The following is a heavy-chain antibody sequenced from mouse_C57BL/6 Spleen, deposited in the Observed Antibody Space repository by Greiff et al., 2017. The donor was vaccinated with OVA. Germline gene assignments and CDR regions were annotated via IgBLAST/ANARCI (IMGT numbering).Heavy chain of an antibody. CDR3: ARELGPLYAMDY. Sequence: QVQLQQPGAELVRPGSSVKLSCKASGYTFTSYWMHWVKQRPIQGLEWIGNIDPSDSETHYNQKFKDKATLTVDKSSSTAYMQLSSLTSEDSAVYYCARELGPLYAMDYWGQGTSVTVSS. CDR2: IDPSDSET. D-gene: IGHD4-1*01. V-gene: IGHV1-52*01. J-gene: IGHJ4*01. CDR1: GYTFTSYW.